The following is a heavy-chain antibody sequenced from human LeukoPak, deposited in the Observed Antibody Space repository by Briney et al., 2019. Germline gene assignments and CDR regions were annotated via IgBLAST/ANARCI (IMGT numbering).Heavy chain of an antibody. CDR2: INSDGGST. D-gene: IGHD5-12*01. CDR3: ARVSGAPDY. V-gene: IGHV3-74*01. Sequence: GGSLRLSCAASGFTFSSYAMSWVRQAPGKGLVWVSRINSDGGSTTYADSVKGRFTISRDNAKNTLYLQMNSLRAEDTAVYYCARVSGAPDYWGRGTLVTASS. CDR1: GFTFSSYA. J-gene: IGHJ4*02.